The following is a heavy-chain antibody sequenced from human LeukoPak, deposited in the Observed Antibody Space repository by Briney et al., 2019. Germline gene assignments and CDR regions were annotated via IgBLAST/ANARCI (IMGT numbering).Heavy chain of an antibody. Sequence: PSETLSLTCAVYGGSFSGYYWSWIRQPPGKGLEWIGEINHSGSTNYNPSLKSRVTISVDTSKNQFSLKLSSVTAADTAVYYCARRGWALWDYFDYWGQGTLVTVSS. CDR2: INHSGST. D-gene: IGHD3-16*01. CDR1: GGSFSGYY. V-gene: IGHV4-34*01. J-gene: IGHJ4*02. CDR3: ARRGWALWDYFDY.